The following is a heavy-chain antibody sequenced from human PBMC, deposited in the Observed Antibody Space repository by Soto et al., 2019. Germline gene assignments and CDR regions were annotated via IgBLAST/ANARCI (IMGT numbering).Heavy chain of an antibody. Sequence: SETLSLTCTVSGGSISGYYWSWIRRPPGKGLDWIGYIYYTGSTNYNPSLKSRVTISVDPAKNQFSLHLSSVTAADTAVYYCARFRDGYNFDYWGRGTLVTVSS. D-gene: IGHD5-12*01. CDR2: IYYTGST. J-gene: IGHJ4*02. CDR1: GGSISGYY. V-gene: IGHV4-59*01. CDR3: ARFRDGYNFDY.